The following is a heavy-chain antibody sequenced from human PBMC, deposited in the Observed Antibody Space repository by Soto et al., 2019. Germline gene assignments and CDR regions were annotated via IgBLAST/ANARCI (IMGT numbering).Heavy chain of an antibody. V-gene: IGHV3-23*01. CDR2: ISGSGGST. CDR1: GFTFSSYA. D-gene: IGHD5-18*01. CDR3: AKEMNTAMAWVYYYGMDV. J-gene: IGHJ6*02. Sequence: HPGGSLRLSCAASGFTFSSYAMSWVRQAPGKGLEWVSAISGSGGSTYYADSVKGRFTISRDNSKNTLYLQMNSLRAEDTAVYYCAKEMNTAMAWVYYYGMDVWCQGTTVTVSS.